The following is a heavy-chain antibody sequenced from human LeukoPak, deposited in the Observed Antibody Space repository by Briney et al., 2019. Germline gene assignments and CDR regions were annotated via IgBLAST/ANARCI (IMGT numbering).Heavy chain of an antibody. J-gene: IGHJ4*02. Sequence: GGSLRLSCVVSGFTFRDYGMHWVSQAPGKGLEWGAVIWYDGTNKYYADSVEGRFTISRDNSKNTLYLQMNSLRAEDTAVYYCARTRYNSGGGDYWGQGTPVTVSP. CDR2: IWYDGTNK. D-gene: IGHD6-19*01. CDR3: ARTRYNSGGGDY. CDR1: GFTFRDYG. V-gene: IGHV3-33*01.